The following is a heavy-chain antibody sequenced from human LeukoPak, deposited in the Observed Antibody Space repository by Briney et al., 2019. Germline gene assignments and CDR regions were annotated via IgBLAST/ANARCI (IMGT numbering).Heavy chain of an antibody. Sequence: SETLSLTCTVSGGSVSSDIHYWSWIRQPPGKGLQWIGYMYSSGSTNYNPSLQSRVTISVDTSKSQFSLKLSSVTAADTAVYYCARVNYDGTGYNFDYWGQGTLVTVSS. CDR2: MYSSGST. J-gene: IGHJ4*02. V-gene: IGHV4-61*01. D-gene: IGHD3-22*01. CDR1: GGSVSSDIHY. CDR3: ARVNYDGTGYNFDY.